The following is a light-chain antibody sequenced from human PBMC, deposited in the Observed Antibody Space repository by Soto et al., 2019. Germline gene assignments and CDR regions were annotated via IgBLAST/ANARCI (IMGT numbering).Light chain of an antibody. Sequence: EIVLTQSPAALSVSPGERVTLSCRASQGIGSTLAWYQQKPGQTPRLLNYDSSTRAIGIPTRFSGSRSGTEFTLTINGLQSEDFAVYYCQRYNNWPLTFGGGTKVEIK. CDR1: QGIGST. CDR3: QRYNNWPLT. J-gene: IGKJ4*01. V-gene: IGKV3-15*01. CDR2: DSS.